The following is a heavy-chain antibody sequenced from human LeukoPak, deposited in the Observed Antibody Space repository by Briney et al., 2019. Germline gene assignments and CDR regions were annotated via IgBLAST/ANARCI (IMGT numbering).Heavy chain of an antibody. D-gene: IGHD3-22*01. CDR3: ARDSDSSGYYYGNSQTFDY. V-gene: IGHV3-33*01. CDR2: IWYDGSNK. CDR1: GFTFSSYG. J-gene: IGHJ4*02. Sequence: GGSLRLSCAASGFTFSSYGMHWVRQAPGKGLEWVAVIWYDGSNKYYADSVKGRFTISRDNSKNTLYLQMNSLRAEDTAVYYCARDSDSSGYYYGNSQTFDYWGQGTLVTVSS.